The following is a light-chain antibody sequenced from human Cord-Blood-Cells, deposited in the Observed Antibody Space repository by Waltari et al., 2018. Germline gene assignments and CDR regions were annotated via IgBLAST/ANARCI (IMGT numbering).Light chain of an antibody. CDR1: QDIRNY. J-gene: IGKJ4*01. CDR2: DAS. V-gene: IGKV1-33*01. Sequence: DIHMTQSPSSLSASVGHIVPITCQASQDIRNYLNWYHQKPGKARNLLIYDASNWETGVPSRFSGSGSGTDFTVTISSLQPEDIATYYCQQYENLLLTFGGGTKVEIK. CDR3: QQYENLLLT.